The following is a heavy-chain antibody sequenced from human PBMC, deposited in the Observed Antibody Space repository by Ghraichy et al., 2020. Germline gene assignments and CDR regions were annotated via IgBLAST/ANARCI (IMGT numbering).Heavy chain of an antibody. V-gene: IGHV4-4*07. J-gene: IGHJ4*02. D-gene: IGHD6-13*01. CDR3: ARTPGIAAAGTLGAAFDY. Sequence: ESLNISCTVSGGSISSYYWSWIRQSAGKGLEWIGRIYTSGTTNYSPSLRSRVTMSVDTSKNQFSLKLSSVTAADTAVYYCARTPGIAAAGTLGAAFDYWGQGTLVTVSS. CDR2: IYTSGTT. CDR1: GGSISSYY.